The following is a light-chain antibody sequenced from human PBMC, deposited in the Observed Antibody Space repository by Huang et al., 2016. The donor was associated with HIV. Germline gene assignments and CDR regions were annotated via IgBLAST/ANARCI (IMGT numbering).Light chain of an antibody. CDR3: QQYNNWPPWT. V-gene: IGKV3-15*01. CDR2: GAS. J-gene: IGKJ1*01. Sequence: EIVIPHSPATLSVSPGERATLSCRASQSVSSNLAWYQHKPGLGPRLLIDGASTRATGIPARFSGSGSGTEFTLTISSLQSEDFAVYYCQQYNNWPPWTFGQGTKVEIK. CDR1: QSVSSN.